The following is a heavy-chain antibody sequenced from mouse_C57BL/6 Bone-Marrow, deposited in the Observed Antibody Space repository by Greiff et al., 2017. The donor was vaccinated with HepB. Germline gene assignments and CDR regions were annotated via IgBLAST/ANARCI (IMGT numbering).Heavy chain of an antibody. D-gene: IGHD1-1*01. Sequence: EVQLVESGGGLVKPGGSLKLSCAASGFTFSDYGMHWVRQAPEKGLEWVAYISSGSSTIYYADTVKGRFTISRDNAKNTLFLQMTSLRSEDTAMYYCARTITTVVARAMDYWGQGTSGTVSS. CDR1: GFTFSDYG. J-gene: IGHJ4*01. CDR3: ARTITTVVARAMDY. CDR2: ISSGSSTI. V-gene: IGHV5-17*01.